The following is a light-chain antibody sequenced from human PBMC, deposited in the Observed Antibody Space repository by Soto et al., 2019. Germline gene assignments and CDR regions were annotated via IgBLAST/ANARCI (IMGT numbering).Light chain of an antibody. V-gene: IGLV2-11*01. Sequence: QSALTQPRSVSGSPGQSVTISCTGTSSDVGGYNYVSWYQQHPGKAPRLIIYDVSQWPSGVPDRFSGSKSGNTASLTISGLQAEDEADYSCCSSTDSYTLVFGTGTKLTVL. CDR3: CSSTDSYTLV. CDR2: DVS. CDR1: SSDVGGYNY. J-gene: IGLJ1*01.